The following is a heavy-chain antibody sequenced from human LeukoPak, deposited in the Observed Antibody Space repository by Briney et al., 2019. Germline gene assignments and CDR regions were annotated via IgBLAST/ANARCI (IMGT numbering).Heavy chain of an antibody. D-gene: IGHD1-1*01. V-gene: IGHV3-9*01. J-gene: IGHJ4*02. CDR1: GFTFHDHA. CDR3: ARDDYNTLGYNFHY. CDR2: INWDNDGI. Sequence: GGSLRLSCAASGFTFHDHAMHWVRRAPGQGLEWVTGINWDNDGIVYAASVRGRFTVSRDNAKNTLYLQMNRLRPEDTAFYYCARDDYNTLGYNFHYWGQGTLVTVSS.